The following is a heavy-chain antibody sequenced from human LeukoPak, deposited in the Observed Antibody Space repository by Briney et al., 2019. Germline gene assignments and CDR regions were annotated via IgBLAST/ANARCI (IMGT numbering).Heavy chain of an antibody. V-gene: IGHV3-66*02. J-gene: IGHJ6*02. Sequence: GGSLRLSCAASGFTVSSNYMSWVRQAPGKGLEWVSVIYSGGSTYYADSVKGRFTISRDSSKNTLYLQMNSLRAEDTAVYYCARDTRWPHGMDVWGQGTTVTVSS. CDR1: GFTVSSNY. D-gene: IGHD2-15*01. CDR2: IYSGGST. CDR3: ARDTRWPHGMDV.